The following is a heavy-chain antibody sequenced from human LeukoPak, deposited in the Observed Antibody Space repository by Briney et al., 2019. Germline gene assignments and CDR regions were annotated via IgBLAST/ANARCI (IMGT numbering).Heavy chain of an antibody. CDR2: ISSSSSYI. V-gene: IGHV3-21*01. D-gene: IGHD3-10*01. Sequence: PGRSLRLSCAASGFTFSSYSMNWVRQAPGKGLEWVSSISSSSSYIYYADSVKGRFTISRDNAKNSLYLQMSSLRAEDTAVYYCARAPLDVRDMVRGVIPPAFYIDAFDIWGQGTMVTVSS. J-gene: IGHJ3*02. CDR1: GFTFSSYS. CDR3: ARAPLDVRDMVRGVIPPAFYIDAFDI.